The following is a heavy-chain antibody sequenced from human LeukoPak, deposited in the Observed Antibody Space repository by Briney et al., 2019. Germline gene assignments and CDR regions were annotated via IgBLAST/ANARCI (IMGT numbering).Heavy chain of an antibody. J-gene: IGHJ4*02. CDR1: GGSMSPYH. V-gene: IGHV4-59*08. CDR2: IYYSGST. CDR3: ARAVSGRFDY. Sequence: SETLSLTCTVSGGSMSPYHWGWIRQPPGKGLKWTGYIYYSGSTNYNPSLKSRVTISVDTSKNQFSLKLSSVTAADTAIYYCARAVSGRFDYWGQGTLVTVSS. D-gene: IGHD6-19*01.